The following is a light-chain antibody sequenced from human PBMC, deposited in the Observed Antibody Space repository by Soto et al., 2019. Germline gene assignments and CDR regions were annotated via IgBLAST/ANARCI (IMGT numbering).Light chain of an antibody. CDR2: WAS. CDR1: RSLLHSSDNRNY. Sequence: IVMAQFPETLAGSLGETATIKCRSSRSLLHSSDNRNYLTWYQQKPGQPPKLLIYWASTRHSGVPDRFSGSGSGTDFTLTINSLQAEDVAVYYCQQYYSTPWTFGQGTKVDIK. V-gene: IGKV4-1*01. CDR3: QQYYSTPWT. J-gene: IGKJ1*01.